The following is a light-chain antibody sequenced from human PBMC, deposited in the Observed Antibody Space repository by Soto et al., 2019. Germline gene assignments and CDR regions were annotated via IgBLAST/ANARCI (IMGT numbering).Light chain of an antibody. V-gene: IGKV1D-12*01. Sequence: DIYLTQSPSSVSASVGDSVTISCRASQDISSWLAWYQQRPGKAPKLLNYTASHVESGVPSRFSGSGFGTDFTLTVTSLQPEDVATYYCQQYNTLVTFGGGTRVEI. CDR3: QQYNTLVT. CDR2: TAS. CDR1: QDISSW. J-gene: IGKJ4*01.